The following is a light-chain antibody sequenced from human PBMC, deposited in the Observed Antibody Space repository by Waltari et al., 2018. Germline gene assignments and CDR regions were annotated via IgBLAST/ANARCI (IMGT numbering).Light chain of an antibody. V-gene: IGLV2-8*01. CDR3: IPYADGSNVI. CDR2: EVS. J-gene: IGLJ2*01. Sequence: QSALTQPPSASGSPGQSVTISCTGTSSDVGGYNYVSWLQQHPDKAPKLMIYEVSKRPSGVPDRFSGSKSGNTASLTVSGLQVEDEADYYCIPYADGSNVIFGGGTKLTVL. CDR1: SSDVGGYNY.